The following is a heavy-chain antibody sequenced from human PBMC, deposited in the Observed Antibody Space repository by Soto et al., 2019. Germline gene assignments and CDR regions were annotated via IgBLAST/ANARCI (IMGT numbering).Heavy chain of an antibody. CDR1: GFTFSSYE. V-gene: IGHV3-48*03. D-gene: IGHD3-22*01. J-gene: IGHJ4*02. Sequence: GGSLRLSCAASGFTFSSYEMNWVRQAPGKGLEWVSYISSSGSTIYYADSVKGRFTISRDNAKNSLYLQMNSLRAEDTAVYYCVRATYFSDSSGYTRCLDYWGQGTLVTVSS. CDR2: ISSSGSTI. CDR3: VRATYFSDSSGYTRCLDY.